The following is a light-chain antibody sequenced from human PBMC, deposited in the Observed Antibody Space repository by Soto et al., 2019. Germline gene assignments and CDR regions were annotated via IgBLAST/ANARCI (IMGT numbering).Light chain of an antibody. V-gene: IGLV2-14*01. CDR3: SSYTTSTTYV. CDR1: SSDVGRYNY. CDR2: DVS. J-gene: IGLJ1*01. Sequence: QSVLTQPASVSGSPGQSITISCTGTSSDVGRYNYVSWYQHHPGKAPRLMIYDVSNRPSEVSNRFSGSKSGNTASLTISGLQAEDEADYYCSSYTTSTTYVFGTGTKVTVL.